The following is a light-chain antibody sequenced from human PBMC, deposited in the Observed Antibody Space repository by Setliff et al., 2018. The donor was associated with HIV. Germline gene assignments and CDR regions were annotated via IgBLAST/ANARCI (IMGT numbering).Light chain of an antibody. CDR3: CSYASSYTFYV. CDR1: SSDVGGYNY. CDR2: DVS. V-gene: IGLV2-11*01. J-gene: IGLJ1*01. Sequence: QSALTQPRSVSGSPGQSVTISCTGTSSDVGGYNYVSWYQQHPGKAPKLMIYDVSERPSGVPDRFSGSKSANTASLTISGLQAEDEADYYCCSYASSYTFYVFGTGTKVTVL.